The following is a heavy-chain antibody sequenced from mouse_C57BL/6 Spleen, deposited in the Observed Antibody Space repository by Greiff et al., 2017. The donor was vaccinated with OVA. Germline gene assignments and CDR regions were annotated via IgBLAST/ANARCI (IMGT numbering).Heavy chain of an antibody. CDR3: ARELGSNYAMDY. CDR2: INPSTGGT. Sequence: EVKLMESGPELVKPGASVKISCKASGYSFTGYYMNWVKQSPEKSLEWIGEINPSTGGTTYNQKFKAKATLTVDKSSSTAYMQLKSLTSEDSAVYYCARELGSNYAMDYWGQGTSVTVSS. CDR1: GYSFTGYY. V-gene: IGHV1-42*01. J-gene: IGHJ4*01.